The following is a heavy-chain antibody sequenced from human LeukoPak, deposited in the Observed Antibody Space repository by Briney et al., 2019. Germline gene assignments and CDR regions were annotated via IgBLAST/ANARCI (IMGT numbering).Heavy chain of an antibody. CDR2: ISSSGSTT. J-gene: IGHJ4*02. V-gene: IGHV3-48*04. D-gene: IGHD3-22*01. CDR1: GFTFSSYS. CDR3: ARGVAYYDDSGGPDY. Sequence: GGSLRLSCAASGFTFSSYSMNWVRQAPGKGLEWVSYISSSGSTTYYADSVKGRFTISRDTAKNSLYLQMNSLRAEDTAVYYCARGVAYYDDSGGPDYWGQGTLVTVSS.